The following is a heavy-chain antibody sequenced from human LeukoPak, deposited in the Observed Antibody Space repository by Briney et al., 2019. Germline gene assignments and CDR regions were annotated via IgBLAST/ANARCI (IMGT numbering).Heavy chain of an antibody. Sequence: GGSLRLSCAASGFTFSSYGMHWVRQAPGKGLEWVAFIRYDGSNKYYADSVKGRFTISRDNSKNTLYLQMNSLRAGDTAVYYCAKSKSSSWYTGGYYFDYWGQGTLVTVSS. V-gene: IGHV3-30*02. CDR1: GFTFSSYG. CDR2: IRYDGSNK. J-gene: IGHJ4*02. CDR3: AKSKSSSWYTGGYYFDY. D-gene: IGHD6-13*01.